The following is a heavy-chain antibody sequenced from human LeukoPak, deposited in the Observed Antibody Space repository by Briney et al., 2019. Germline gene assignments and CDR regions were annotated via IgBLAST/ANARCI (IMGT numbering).Heavy chain of an antibody. D-gene: IGHD3-10*01. CDR1: GYTFTSYG. CDR2: ISAYNGNT. V-gene: IGHV1-18*01. CDR3: ARGQMEYYYGSGSPDY. Sequence: ASVKVSCKASGYTFTSYGISWVRQAPGQGLEWMGWISAYNGNTNYAQKLQGRVTMTTDTSTSTAYMELRSLRSDDTAVYYCARGQMEYYYGSGSPDYWGQGTLVTVSS. J-gene: IGHJ4*02.